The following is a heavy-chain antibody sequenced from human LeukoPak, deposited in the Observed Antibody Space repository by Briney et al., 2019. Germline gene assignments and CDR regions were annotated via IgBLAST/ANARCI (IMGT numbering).Heavy chain of an antibody. J-gene: IGHJ3*02. Sequence: SETLSLTCTVSGGSLSSYYWSWIRQPPGKGLEWIGYIYYSGSTNYNPPLKSRVTISVDTSKNQFSLKLSSVTAADTAVYYCARDRRNNAFDIWGQGTMVTVSS. V-gene: IGHV4-59*01. CDR2: IYYSGST. CDR3: ARDRRNNAFDI. CDR1: GGSLSSYY.